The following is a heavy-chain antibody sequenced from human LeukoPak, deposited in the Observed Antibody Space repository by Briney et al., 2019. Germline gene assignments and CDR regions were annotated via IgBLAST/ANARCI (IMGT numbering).Heavy chain of an antibody. CDR1: GYTLTELS. Sequence: ASVKVSCKVSGYTLTELSMHWVRQAPGKGLEWMGGSDPEDGETIYAQKFQGRVTMTEDTSTDTAYMELSSLRSEDTAVYYCATEIGYCSGGSCYRTLAFDIWGQGTMVTVSS. V-gene: IGHV1-24*01. CDR2: SDPEDGET. CDR3: ATEIGYCSGGSCYRTLAFDI. D-gene: IGHD2-15*01. J-gene: IGHJ3*02.